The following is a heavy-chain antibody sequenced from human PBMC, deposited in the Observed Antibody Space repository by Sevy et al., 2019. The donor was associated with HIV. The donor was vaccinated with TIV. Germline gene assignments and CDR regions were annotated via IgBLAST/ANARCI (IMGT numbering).Heavy chain of an antibody. J-gene: IGHJ4*02. Sequence: SETLSLTCTVSGGSISSSDSYWSWIRQPPGKGLEWIWYIHFSGGTYYNPFLKGRVAMSVDTSEGQFSLRLSFMTAADTAVYYCANKRGYSHGPFDYWGQGALVTVSS. V-gene: IGHV4-30-4*01. CDR2: IHFSGGT. CDR3: ANKRGYSHGPFDY. D-gene: IGHD5-12*01. CDR1: GGSISSSDSY.